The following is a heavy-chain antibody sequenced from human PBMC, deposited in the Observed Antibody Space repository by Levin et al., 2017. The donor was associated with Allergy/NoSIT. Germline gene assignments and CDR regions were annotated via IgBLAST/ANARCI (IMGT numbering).Heavy chain of an antibody. D-gene: IGHD3-10*01. V-gene: IGHV3-21*01. CDR3: ARGPGSGSYQYYFDY. CDR1: GFTFSSYS. J-gene: IGHJ4*02. Sequence: GGSLRLSCAASGFTFSSYSMNWVRQAPGKGLEWVSSISSSSSYIYYADSVKGRFTISRDNAKNALYLQMNSLRAEDTAVYYCARGPGSGSYQYYFDYWGQGTLVTVSS. CDR2: ISSSSSYI.